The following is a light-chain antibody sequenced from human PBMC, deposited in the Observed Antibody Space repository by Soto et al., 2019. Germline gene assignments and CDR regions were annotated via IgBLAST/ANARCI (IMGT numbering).Light chain of an antibody. Sequence: EIVLTQSPVTLSLSPGERVTLSCRASQSVSTYLAWYQQKPGQAPRLLIYYRSNRATGIPARFSGSGSGTDFTLTISSLEPEDFALYYCQQRSNWPPMYTFGQGTKLEIK. CDR2: YRS. J-gene: IGKJ2*01. CDR1: QSVSTY. CDR3: QQRSNWPPMYT. V-gene: IGKV3-11*01.